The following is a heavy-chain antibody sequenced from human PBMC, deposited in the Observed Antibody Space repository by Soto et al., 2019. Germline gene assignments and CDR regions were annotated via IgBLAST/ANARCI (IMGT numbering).Heavy chain of an antibody. D-gene: IGHD4-17*01. CDR2: IIPTFGTP. V-gene: IGHV1-69*13. Sequence: GASVKVSCKASGGTFKNYAISWVRQAPGQGLEWMGGIIPTFGTPIYAQKLQGRVTITADESTSTAYMELSSLRSEDTAVYYCARDTAPSDVWGQGTTVTVSS. J-gene: IGHJ6*02. CDR3: ARDTAPSDV. CDR1: GGTFKNYA.